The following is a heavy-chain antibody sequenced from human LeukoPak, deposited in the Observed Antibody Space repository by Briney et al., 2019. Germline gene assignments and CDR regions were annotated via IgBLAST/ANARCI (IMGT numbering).Heavy chain of an antibody. CDR2: ISGSGGST. D-gene: IGHD1-26*01. V-gene: IGHV3-23*01. CDR3: AKDPLYSGSYYFGY. J-gene: IGHJ4*02. Sequence: GGSLRLSCAASGFTFSSYVMSWVRQAPGKGLEWVSAISGSGGSTYYADSVKGRFTISRDNSKNTLYLQMNSLRAEDTAVYYCAKDPLYSGSYYFGYWGQGTLVTVSS. CDR1: GFTFSSYV.